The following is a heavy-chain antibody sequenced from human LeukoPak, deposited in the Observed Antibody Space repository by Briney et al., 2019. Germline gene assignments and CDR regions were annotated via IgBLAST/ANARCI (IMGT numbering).Heavy chain of an antibody. CDR2: IKQDGAEK. CDR3: ARVGAWDLQRVFEY. D-gene: IGHD1-26*01. Sequence: PGGSLRLSCAASGFRSGDYWMTWARHIPGKGLEWVANIKQDGAEKHHAESVEGRFIISRDNAKNSLYLEMDSLKVEDTAVYYCARVGAWDLQRVFEYWGQGTLVTVSS. J-gene: IGHJ4*02. CDR1: GFRSGDYW. V-gene: IGHV3-7*01.